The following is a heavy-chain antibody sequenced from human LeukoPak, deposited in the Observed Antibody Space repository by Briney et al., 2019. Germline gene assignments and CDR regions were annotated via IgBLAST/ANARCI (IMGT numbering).Heavy chain of an antibody. J-gene: IGHJ4*02. CDR3: AKDRKLGTYFDY. D-gene: IGHD7-27*01. CDR2: ISGSGGST. V-gene: IGHV3-23*01. Sequence: PGGSLRLSCAASGFTFSSYAMSWVRQAPGKGLEWVSAISGSGGSTYYADSVKGRFTISRDNSKNTLYLQMNSLRAEDTAVYYRAKDRKLGTYFDYWGQGTLVTVSS. CDR1: GFTFSSYA.